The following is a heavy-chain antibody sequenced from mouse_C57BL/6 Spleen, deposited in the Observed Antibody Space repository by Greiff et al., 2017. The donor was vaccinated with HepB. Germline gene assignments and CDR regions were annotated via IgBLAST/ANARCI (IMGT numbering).Heavy chain of an antibody. J-gene: IGHJ2*01. V-gene: IGHV1-52*01. CDR1: GYTFTSYW. CDR2: IDPSDSET. Sequence: VQLQQPGAELVRPGSSVKLSCKASGYTFTSYWMHWVKQRPIQGLEWIGNIDPSDSETHYNQKFKDKATLTVDKSSSTAYMQLSSLTSEDSAVYYCARGGSSGRDFDYWGQGTTLTVSS. CDR3: ARGGSSGRDFDY. D-gene: IGHD3-2*02.